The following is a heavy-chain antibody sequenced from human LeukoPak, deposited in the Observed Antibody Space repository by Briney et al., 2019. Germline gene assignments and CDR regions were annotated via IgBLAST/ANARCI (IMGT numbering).Heavy chain of an antibody. CDR1: GGSISYYY. D-gene: IGHD4-17*01. J-gene: IGHJ4*02. Sequence: PSETLSLTCTVSGGSISYYYWSWIRQPPGKGLEWIGYIYYSGTTIYNPSLKSRVTLSVDTSENQFSLKLSSVTAADTAVYYCARVPYDDHVFDYWGQGTLVTVSS. CDR2: IYYSGTT. CDR3: ARVPYDDHVFDY. V-gene: IGHV4-59*01.